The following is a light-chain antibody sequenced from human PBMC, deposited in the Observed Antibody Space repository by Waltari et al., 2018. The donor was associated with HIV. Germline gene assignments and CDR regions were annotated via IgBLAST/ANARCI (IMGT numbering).Light chain of an antibody. Sequence: QSALPQPASVSGPPGQSLTIPCTRTSTDGRSCILLSWYHQHPGKAPKFFIYEGSKRPSGFSNRFSGSKSGNTTFLTISGLQAEDEADYYCCSYVGSSTVFGTGTRVTVL. CDR2: EGS. V-gene: IGLV2-23*03. J-gene: IGLJ1*01. CDR3: CSYVGSSTV. CDR1: STDGRSCIL.